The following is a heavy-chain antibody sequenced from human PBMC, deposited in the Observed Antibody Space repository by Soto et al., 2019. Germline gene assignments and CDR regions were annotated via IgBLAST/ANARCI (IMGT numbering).Heavy chain of an antibody. Sequence: SETLSLTCAVYGGSFSTDYWSWIRQPPGKGLEWIGEINPSGGTNYNPSLKSRVTISVATSKNQFSLKLSSVTAADTAVYYCARQGSSSSESWFDPWGQGTLVTVSS. CDR2: INPSGGT. CDR1: GGSFSTDY. D-gene: IGHD6-6*01. CDR3: ARQGSSSSESWFDP. J-gene: IGHJ5*02. V-gene: IGHV4-34*01.